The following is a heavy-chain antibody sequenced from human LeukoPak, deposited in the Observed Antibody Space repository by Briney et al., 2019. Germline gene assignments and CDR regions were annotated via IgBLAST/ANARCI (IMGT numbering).Heavy chain of an antibody. J-gene: IGHJ4*02. V-gene: IGHV4-34*01. Sequence: SETLSLTCAVYGGSFSGYYWSWIRQPPGKGLEWFGEINHSGSTNYNPSLKSRVTISVDTSKNQFSLKLSSVTAAVTAVYYCARRRIGFYYDSSGYVTLFDYWGQGTLVTVSS. CDR1: GGSFSGYY. CDR2: INHSGST. CDR3: ARRRIGFYYDSSGYVTLFDY. D-gene: IGHD3-22*01.